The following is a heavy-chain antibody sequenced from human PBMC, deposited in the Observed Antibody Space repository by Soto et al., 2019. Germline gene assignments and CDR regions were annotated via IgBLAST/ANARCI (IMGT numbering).Heavy chain of an antibody. D-gene: IGHD3-22*01. CDR3: ARESGRGETNYYDSSGYLISPRSRYGMDV. Sequence: PSETLSLSCAGYCGSFSGYYWSWIRQPPGKGLEWIGEINHSGSTNYNPSLKSRVTISVDTSKNQFSLKLSSVTAADTAVYYCARESGRGETNYYDSSGYLISPRSRYGMDVWGQGTTVTVSS. J-gene: IGHJ6*02. V-gene: IGHV4-34*01. CDR2: INHSGST. CDR1: CGSFSGYY.